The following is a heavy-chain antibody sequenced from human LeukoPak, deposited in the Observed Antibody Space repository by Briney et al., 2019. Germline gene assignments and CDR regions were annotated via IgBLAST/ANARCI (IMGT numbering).Heavy chain of an antibody. CDR3: ARELYGSGSYYRPDFDY. V-gene: IGHV1-2*02. Sequence: ASVKVSCKASGYTFTGYYMHWVRQAPGQGLEWMGWINPNSGGTNYAQKFQGRVTMTRDTSISTAYMELSRPRSDDTAVYYCARELYGSGSYYRPDFDYWGQGTLVTVSS. D-gene: IGHD3-10*01. CDR1: GYTFTGYY. CDR2: INPNSGGT. J-gene: IGHJ4*02.